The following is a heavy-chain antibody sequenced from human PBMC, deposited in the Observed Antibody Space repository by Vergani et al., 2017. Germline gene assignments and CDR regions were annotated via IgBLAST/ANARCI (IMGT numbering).Heavy chain of an antibody. CDR3: ASRAGYSYGAGCDY. Sequence: QVQLVQSGAEVKKPGASVKVSCKASGGTFSSYAISWVRPAPGQGLEWMGRSIPILGIANYAQKFQGRVTITADKSTSTAYMELSSLRSEDTAVYYCASRAGYSYGAGCDYWGQGTLVTVSS. CDR2: SIPILGIA. J-gene: IGHJ4*02. CDR1: GGTFSSYA. V-gene: IGHV1-69*04. D-gene: IGHD5-18*01.